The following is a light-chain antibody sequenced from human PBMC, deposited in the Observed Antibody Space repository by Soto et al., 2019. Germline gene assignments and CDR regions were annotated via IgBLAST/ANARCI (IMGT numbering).Light chain of an antibody. CDR3: QQRSTWPRT. J-gene: IGKJ4*01. CDR2: GAS. Sequence: EIVLTQSPGTLSLSPGERATLSCRVSQRITSAYLAWYQQKPGQAPRLLIYGASSRATGVPGRFSGTGSGTDFTLTISRLEPEDFAVYYCQQRSTWPRTFGGGTKVDIK. CDR1: QRITSAY. V-gene: IGKV3D-20*02.